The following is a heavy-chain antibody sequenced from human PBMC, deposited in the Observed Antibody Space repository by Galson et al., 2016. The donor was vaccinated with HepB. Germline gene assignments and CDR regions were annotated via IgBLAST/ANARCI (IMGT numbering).Heavy chain of an antibody. CDR3: ASGYSYGYFYY. CDR2: ISSSSRYI. J-gene: IGHJ4*02. D-gene: IGHD5-18*01. Sequence: SLRLSCAASGFTFSSYSMNWVRQAPGKGLEWVSSISSSSRYIYYADSAQGRFTITRDNAKNSLYLQMNSLRAEDTAVYYCASGYSYGYFYYWGQGTLVTVSS. V-gene: IGHV3-21*01. CDR1: GFTFSSYS.